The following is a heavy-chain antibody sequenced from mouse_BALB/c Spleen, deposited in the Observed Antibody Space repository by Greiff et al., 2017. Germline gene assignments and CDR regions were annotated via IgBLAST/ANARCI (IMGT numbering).Heavy chain of an antibody. Sequence: QVQLQQSGPELVKPGASVRISCKASGYTFTSYYIHWVKQRPGQGLEWIGWIYPGNVNTKYNEKFKGKATLTADKSSSTAYMQLSSLTSEDSAVYFCARHGRYDGGAWFAYWGQGTLVTVSA. V-gene: IGHV1S56*01. CDR3: ARHGRYDGGAWFAY. CDR2: IYPGNVNT. D-gene: IGHD2-14*01. CDR1: GYTFTSYY. J-gene: IGHJ3*01.